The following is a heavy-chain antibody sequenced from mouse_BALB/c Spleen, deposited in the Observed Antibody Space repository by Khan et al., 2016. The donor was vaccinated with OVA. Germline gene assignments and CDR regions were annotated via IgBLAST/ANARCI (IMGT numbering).Heavy chain of an antibody. D-gene: IGHD1-1*01. CDR3: ARGNHYGSNSWFGY. V-gene: IGHV1-18*01. Sequence: EVQLQQSGPELVKPGTSMKISCKASGYSFTDYTMNWVKQSHGKNLEWIGLINPYNGGTSYNQKFKGKVTLTVDKSSSTAYMELLSLTSEDSAVYYCARGNHYGSNSWFGYWGQGTLVTVSA. CDR2: INPYNGGT. J-gene: IGHJ3*01. CDR1: GYSFTDYT.